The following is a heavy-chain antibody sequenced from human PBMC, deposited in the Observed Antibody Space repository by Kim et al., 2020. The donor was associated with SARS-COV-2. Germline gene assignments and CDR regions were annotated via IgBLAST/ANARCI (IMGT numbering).Heavy chain of an antibody. V-gene: IGHV4-31*03. CDR1: GGSIRSGGKF. CDR3: ARGQPLDY. CDR2: ISYSGNP. Sequence: SETLSLTCSVSGGSIRSGGKFWTWIRQHPAKGLEWIGYISYSGNPHYSPSIRSRVSISLQTSENQFSLELTSVTAADTAVYYCARGQPLDYWGQGILVTVSS. J-gene: IGHJ4*02. D-gene: IGHD2-2*01.